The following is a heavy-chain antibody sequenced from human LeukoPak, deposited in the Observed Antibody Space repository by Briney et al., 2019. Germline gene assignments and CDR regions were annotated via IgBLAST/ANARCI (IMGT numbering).Heavy chain of an antibody. Sequence: PGGSLRLSCAASGFTFSSYAMSWVHQAPGKGLEWVSAISGSGGSTYYADSVKGRFTISRDNSKNTLYLQMNSLRAEDTAVCYCAKRHCSGGSCYTWSVRWFDPWGQGTLVTVSS. J-gene: IGHJ5*02. CDR3: AKRHCSGGSCYTWSVRWFDP. V-gene: IGHV3-23*01. CDR2: ISGSGGST. D-gene: IGHD2-15*01. CDR1: GFTFSSYA.